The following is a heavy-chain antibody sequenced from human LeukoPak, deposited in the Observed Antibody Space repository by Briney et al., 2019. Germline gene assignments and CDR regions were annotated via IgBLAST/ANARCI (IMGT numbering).Heavy chain of an antibody. D-gene: IGHD3-22*01. J-gene: IGHJ5*02. Sequence: SETLSLTCAVYGGSFSGYYWSWIRQPPGKGLEWIGEINHSGSTNYNPSLKSRVTISVDTSKNQFSLKLSSVTAADTAVYYCARAVPMIVVVTAHWFDPWGQGTLVTVSS. CDR1: GGSFSGYY. CDR3: ARAVPMIVVVTAHWFDP. V-gene: IGHV4-34*01. CDR2: INHSGST.